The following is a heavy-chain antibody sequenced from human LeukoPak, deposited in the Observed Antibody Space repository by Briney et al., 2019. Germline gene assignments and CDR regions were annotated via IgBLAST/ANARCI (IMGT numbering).Heavy chain of an antibody. Sequence: GESLKISCEVSGHRFTNHWIGWVRQMPGKGLEWMGIINLGDSDTRYSPSFQGQVTISADKSISTAYLQWSSLKASDTAMYYCARREVAAAGHYAFDIWGQGTMVTVSS. CDR1: GHRFTNHW. CDR3: ARREVAAAGHYAFDI. V-gene: IGHV5-51*01. J-gene: IGHJ3*02. CDR2: INLGDSDT. D-gene: IGHD6-13*01.